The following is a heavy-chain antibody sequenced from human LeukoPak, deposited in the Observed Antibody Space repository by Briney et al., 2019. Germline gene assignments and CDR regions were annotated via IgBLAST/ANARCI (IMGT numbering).Heavy chain of an antibody. V-gene: IGHV4-34*01. CDR2: INHSGST. J-gene: IGHJ6*03. Sequence: SETLSLTCAVYGGSFSGYYWSWIRQPPGKGLEWIGEINHSGSTNYNPSLKSRVTISVDTSKNQFSLKLSSVTAADTAVYYCATVSTYYYYYYMDVWGKGTTVTIS. D-gene: IGHD2-8*01. CDR1: GGSFSGYY. CDR3: ATVSTYYYYYYMDV.